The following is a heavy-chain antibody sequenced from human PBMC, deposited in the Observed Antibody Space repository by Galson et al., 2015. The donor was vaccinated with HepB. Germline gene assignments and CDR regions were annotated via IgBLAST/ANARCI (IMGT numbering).Heavy chain of an antibody. Sequence: SVKVSSKASGGTFSSYAISWVRQAPGQGLEWMGGIIPIFGTAYYAQKFQGRVTITADESTSTAYMELSSLRSEDTAVYYCATPRGPHYYGMDVWGQGTTVTVSS. D-gene: IGHD2-15*01. J-gene: IGHJ6*02. CDR2: IIPIFGTA. CDR1: GGTFSSYA. V-gene: IGHV1-69*13. CDR3: ATPRGPHYYGMDV.